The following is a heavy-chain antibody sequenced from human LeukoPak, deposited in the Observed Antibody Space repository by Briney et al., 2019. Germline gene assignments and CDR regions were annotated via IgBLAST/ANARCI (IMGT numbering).Heavy chain of an antibody. D-gene: IGHD5-18*01. CDR2: INHDGSAK. CDR3: GTSRDAAMAT. J-gene: IGHJ4*02. Sequence: GGSLTLSCAASGFTFSSNWMTWVRQAPGKGLEWVANINHDGSAKFYVDSVKGRFTISRDNAKNSLFLQMNSLRAEDTAVYYCGTSRDAAMATGGQGVLVTVSS. V-gene: IGHV3-7*01. CDR1: GFTFSSNW.